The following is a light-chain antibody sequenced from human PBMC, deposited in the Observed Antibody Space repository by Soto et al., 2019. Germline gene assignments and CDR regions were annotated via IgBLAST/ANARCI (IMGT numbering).Light chain of an antibody. Sequence: QSVLTQPPSLSAAPGKKVTISCSGSRSNIGNNYVSWYQQLPGTAPKLLIYDNNKRPSGIPDRFSGSKSGTSATLGITGLPTGDEADYYCGTWDSSLSAGWVFGTGPKLTVL. V-gene: IGLV1-51*01. CDR1: RSNIGNNY. J-gene: IGLJ1*01. CDR3: GTWDSSLSAGWV. CDR2: DNN.